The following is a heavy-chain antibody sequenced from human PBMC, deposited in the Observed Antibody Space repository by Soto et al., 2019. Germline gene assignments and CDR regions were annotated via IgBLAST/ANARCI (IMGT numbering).Heavy chain of an antibody. Sequence: QVQLQESGPGLVKPSQTLSLTCTVSGGSFSSGGYYWNWIRQRPGKGLEWIGYISYNGSTCYNPSLKSRLTISLDTSKNQFSLKLSSVTAADTAVYYCARVSGSYSWFDYWGQGTLVTVSS. CDR1: GGSFSSGGYY. V-gene: IGHV4-31*03. CDR2: ISYNGST. D-gene: IGHD1-26*01. J-gene: IGHJ4*02. CDR3: ARVSGSYSWFDY.